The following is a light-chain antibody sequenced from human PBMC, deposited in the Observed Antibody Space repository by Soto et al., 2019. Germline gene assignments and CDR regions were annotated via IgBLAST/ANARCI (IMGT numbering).Light chain of an antibody. CDR2: GGT. Sequence: QSALTQPASVSGSPGQSITISCTGTSSDVGSYNLVSWYQQHPGEAPKLMIYGGTKRPSGVSNRFSGSKSGNTISLTISGLQAEDEADYYCCSYAGITTYYVFGTGTKLTVL. CDR1: SSDVGSYNL. V-gene: IGLV2-23*01. J-gene: IGLJ1*01. CDR3: CSYAGITTYYV.